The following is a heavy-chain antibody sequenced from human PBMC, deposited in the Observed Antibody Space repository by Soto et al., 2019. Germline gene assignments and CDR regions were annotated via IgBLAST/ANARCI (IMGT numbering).Heavy chain of an antibody. D-gene: IGHD2-15*01. J-gene: IGHJ5*02. CDR1: GYTFTRYT. CDR3: ARGIATGQLDH. V-gene: IGHV1-3*01. CDR2: INPDNGNT. Sequence: ASVKVSCKASGYTFTRYTMNWVRQAPGQGLEWMGWINPDNGNTKSSQKFQDRVIITRDTSASTAYMDLSSLRSEDTAAYYCARGIATGQLDHWGQGTLVPVSS.